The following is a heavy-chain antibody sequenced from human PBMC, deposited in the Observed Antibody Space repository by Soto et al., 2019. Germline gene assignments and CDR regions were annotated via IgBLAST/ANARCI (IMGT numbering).Heavy chain of an antibody. V-gene: IGHV3-23*01. CDR3: AKSRRVNPLCCFDY. CDR1: GFTFSSYA. Sequence: EVQLLESGGGLVQPGGSLRLSCAASGFTFSSYAMGWVRQAPGKGLEWVSAISGSGGSTYYANSVKGRFTISRDNSKNTLYLQMNILRAEDTAVYYCAKSRRVNPLCCFDYWGHETLVTVSS. CDR2: ISGSGGST. J-gene: IGHJ4*01. D-gene: IGHD3-10*01.